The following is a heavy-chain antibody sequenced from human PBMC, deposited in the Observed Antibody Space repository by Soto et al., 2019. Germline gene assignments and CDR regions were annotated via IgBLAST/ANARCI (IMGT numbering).Heavy chain of an antibody. CDR3: AKPNYYDSSGYYPTPFDY. CDR1: GFTFSSYG. CDR2: IWCNGSKK. D-gene: IGHD3-22*01. V-gene: IGHV3-33*06. J-gene: IGHJ4*02. Sequence: GGSLRLSCAASGFTFSSYGMHWVRRAPGKGLEWVAVIWCNGSKKYYVDSVKGRFTISRDNSKNTLYLQMNSLRAEDTAVYYCAKPNYYDSSGYYPTPFDYWGQGTLVTVSS.